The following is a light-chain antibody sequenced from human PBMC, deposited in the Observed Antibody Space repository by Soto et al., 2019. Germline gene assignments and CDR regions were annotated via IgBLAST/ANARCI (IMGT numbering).Light chain of an antibody. CDR2: VAS. J-gene: IGKJ2*01. V-gene: IGKV3-20*01. CDR1: QSVSSSY. Sequence: IVLTQSPGTLSLSPGERATLSCRASQSVSSSYLAWYQQKPGQAPRLLIYVASSRATGIPDRFSGSGSGTDFTLTISRLEPEDFAVYYCQQYGSSWYTFGQGTKLEIK. CDR3: QQYGSSWYT.